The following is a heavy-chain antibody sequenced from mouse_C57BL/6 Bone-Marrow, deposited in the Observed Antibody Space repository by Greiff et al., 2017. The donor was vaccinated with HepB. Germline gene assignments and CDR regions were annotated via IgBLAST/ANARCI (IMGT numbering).Heavy chain of an antibody. Sequence: EVKLMESGGGLVKPGGSLKLSCAASGFTFSSYAMSWVRQTPEKRLEWVATISDGGSYTYYPDNVKGRFTISRDNAKNNLYLQMSHLKSEDTAMYYCARQTGMVTTGPCDYWGQGTTLTVSS. CDR3: ARQTGMVTTGPCDY. CDR2: ISDGGSYT. D-gene: IGHD2-2*01. CDR1: GFTFSSYA. V-gene: IGHV5-4*03. J-gene: IGHJ2*01.